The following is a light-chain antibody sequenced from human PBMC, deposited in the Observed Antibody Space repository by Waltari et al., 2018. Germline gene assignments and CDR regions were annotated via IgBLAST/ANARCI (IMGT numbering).Light chain of an antibody. CDR1: HDIRDD. Sequence: DIQMTQSPSSLSASVGDKVTITFQASHDIRDDLNWYQKKRGKATKLLIYGASNLETGVSSRFMGCRSVTDFIFSINNVQPEDIGTYYCQQYHGLPLTFGGGTTVEI. V-gene: IGKV1-33*01. J-gene: IGKJ4*01. CDR2: GAS. CDR3: QQYHGLPLT.